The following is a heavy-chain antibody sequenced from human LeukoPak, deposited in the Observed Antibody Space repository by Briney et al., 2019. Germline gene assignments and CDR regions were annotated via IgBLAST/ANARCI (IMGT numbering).Heavy chain of an antibody. CDR1: GFTFSSYA. V-gene: IGHV3-23*01. D-gene: IGHD2-15*01. Sequence: GGSLRLSCAASGFTFSSYAMSWVRQAPGKGLECISGFSGSGGSTYYADSVKGRFTISRENAKNSLYLQMNSLRAGDTAVYYCARDRGGGHMDVWGKGTTVTISS. CDR2: FSGSGGST. CDR3: ARDRGGGHMDV. J-gene: IGHJ6*03.